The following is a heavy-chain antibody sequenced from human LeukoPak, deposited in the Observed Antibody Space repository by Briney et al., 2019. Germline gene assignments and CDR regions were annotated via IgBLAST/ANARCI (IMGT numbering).Heavy chain of an antibody. D-gene: IGHD6-19*01. CDR3: ARAQGGGWYDWFDP. V-gene: IGHV1-18*01. J-gene: IGHJ5*02. Sequence: ASVKVSCKASGYTFTSYGISWVRQAPGQGLEWMGWISAYNGNTNYAQKLQGRVTMSTDTSTSTAYMELRSLRSDDTAVYYCARAQGGGWYDWFDPWGQGTLVTVSS. CDR1: GYTFTSYG. CDR2: ISAYNGNT.